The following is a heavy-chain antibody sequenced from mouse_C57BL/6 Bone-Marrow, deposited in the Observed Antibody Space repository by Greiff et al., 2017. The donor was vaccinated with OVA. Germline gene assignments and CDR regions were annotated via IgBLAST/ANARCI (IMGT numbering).Heavy chain of an antibody. J-gene: IGHJ3*01. D-gene: IGHD3-3*01. Sequence: LQESGAELARPGASVKMSCKASGYTFTSYTMHWVKQRPGQGLEWIGEILPGSGSTNYNEKFKGKATFTADTSSNTAYMQLSSLTTEDSAIYYCARGDVEFAYWGQGTLVTVSA. CDR3: ARGDVEFAY. V-gene: IGHV1-4*01. CDR2: ILPGSGST. CDR1: GYTFTSYT.